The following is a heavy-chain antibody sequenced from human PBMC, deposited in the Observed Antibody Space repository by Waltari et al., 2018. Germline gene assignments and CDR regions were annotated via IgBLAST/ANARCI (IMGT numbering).Heavy chain of an antibody. Sequence: QVQLVQSGAAVKKPGASVKVSCTASGYMFSDYHIHWVRQAPGQGPEWMGWVFPDTGGTNYAQKFQGRVTMTRDTSITTAYLELSRLRSDDTAIYYCARDFWSAGSRWGQGTLVTVSS. CDR1: GYMFSDYH. V-gene: IGHV1-2*02. CDR2: VFPDTGGT. CDR3: ARDFWSAGSR. J-gene: IGHJ4*02. D-gene: IGHD3-3*01.